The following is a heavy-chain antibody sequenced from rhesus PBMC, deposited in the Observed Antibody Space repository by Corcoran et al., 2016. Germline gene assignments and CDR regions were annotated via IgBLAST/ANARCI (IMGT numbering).Heavy chain of an antibody. CDR1: GYTFTDYY. D-gene: IGHD3-34*01. J-gene: IGHJ4*01. CDR2: GDPEDGEA. CDR3: ATGTGVTY. V-gene: IGHV1-111*02. Sequence: EVQLVQSGAEVKKPGASVKISCKASGYTFTDYYLHWVRQAPGQGLEWMGRGDPEDGEAIHAQKLQERVTITADTSTDTAYMELSSLRSEDTAVYYCATGTGVTYWGQGVLVTVSS.